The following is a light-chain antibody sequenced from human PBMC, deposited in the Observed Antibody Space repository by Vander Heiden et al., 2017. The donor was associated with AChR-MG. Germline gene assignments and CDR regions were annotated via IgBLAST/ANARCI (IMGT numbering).Light chain of an antibody. V-gene: IGLV2-23*02. J-gene: IGLJ2*01. CDR3: CSHAGIRGPV. Sequence: QSALTQPASVSGSPGQSITITCTGTNSDVGSYPLVSWYQQHPGKAPKFMIDEVSKRPSGVSNRFSGSKSGNTASLTISGLQADDEADYYCCSHAGIRGPVFGGGTKLTVL. CDR1: NSDVGSYPL. CDR2: EVS.